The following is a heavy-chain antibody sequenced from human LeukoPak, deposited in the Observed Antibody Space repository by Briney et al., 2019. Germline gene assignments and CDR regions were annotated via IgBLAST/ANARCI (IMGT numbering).Heavy chain of an antibody. Sequence: GGSLRLSCEASGYTFSSYWMHWVRQAPGKGLMWVSLITTDGSSTTYADSVKGRVTISRDNAKTTLYLQMNSLRAEDTAVYYCARDYYSGSRDLDYWGRGPLVSVSS. CDR1: GYTFSSYW. J-gene: IGHJ4*02. CDR2: ITTDGSST. CDR3: ARDYYSGSRDLDY. V-gene: IGHV3-74*01. D-gene: IGHD3-22*01.